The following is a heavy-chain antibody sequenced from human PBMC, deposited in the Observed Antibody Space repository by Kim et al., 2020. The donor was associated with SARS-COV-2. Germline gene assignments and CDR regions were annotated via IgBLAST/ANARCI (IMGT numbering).Heavy chain of an antibody. CDR2: INSNTGNP. J-gene: IGHJ5*02. D-gene: IGHD2-21*01. CDR3: ARDLLWPYLNWFAP. V-gene: IGHV7-4-1*02. CDR1: GYNFTSYS. Sequence: ASVKVSCKASGYNFTSYSINWVRQAPGQGLEWLGWINSNTGNPTYAQGFTGRFVFSLNTSVSTAYLQISNLTDEDTAVYYCARDLLWPYLNWFAPWGQGTLVTVSS.